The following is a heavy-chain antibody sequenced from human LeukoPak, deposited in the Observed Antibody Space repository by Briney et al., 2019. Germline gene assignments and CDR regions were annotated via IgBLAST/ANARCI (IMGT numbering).Heavy chain of an antibody. CDR2: FDPEDGET. CDR1: GYTLTELS. CDR3: ATSLFFPQAVDAFDI. J-gene: IGHJ3*02. Sequence: ASVKVSCKVSGYTLTELSMHWVRQAPGKGLEWMGGFDPEDGETIYAQKFQGRVTMTEDTSTDTAYMGLSSLRSEDTAVYYCATSLFFPQAVDAFDIWGQGTMVTVSS. D-gene: IGHD3-3*01. V-gene: IGHV1-24*01.